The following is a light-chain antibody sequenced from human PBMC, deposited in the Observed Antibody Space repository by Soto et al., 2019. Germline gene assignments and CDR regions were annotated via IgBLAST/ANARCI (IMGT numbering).Light chain of an antibody. J-gene: IGKJ2*01. CDR3: QQYNSYLYT. V-gene: IGKV1-5*01. CDR2: DAS. Sequence: DIQMTQSPSTLSASVGDRVTITCRASQSISSWLAWYQQKPGKVPELLIYDASSLKSGVPSRFSGSGSGTEFTLTISSLQPDDFATYYCQQYNSYLYTFGQGTKLEIK. CDR1: QSISSW.